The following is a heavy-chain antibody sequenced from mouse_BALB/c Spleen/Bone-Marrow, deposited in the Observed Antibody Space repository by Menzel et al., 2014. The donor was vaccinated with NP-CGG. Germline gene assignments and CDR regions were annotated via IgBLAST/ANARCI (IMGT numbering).Heavy chain of an antibody. Sequence: QVQLQQPGAELGMPGASVKMSCKASGYTFTDNWIYWVKQRPGQGLEWIGAIDTSDSYTNYNQKFMGKASFTVDASSSTAYMQVSRLTSDDSAVYYCARGGHDFSLDYWGQGTSVTVSS. V-gene: IGHV1-69*01. CDR2: IDTSDSYT. CDR3: ARGGHDFSLDY. J-gene: IGHJ4*01. CDR1: GYTFTDNW. D-gene: IGHD2-4*01.